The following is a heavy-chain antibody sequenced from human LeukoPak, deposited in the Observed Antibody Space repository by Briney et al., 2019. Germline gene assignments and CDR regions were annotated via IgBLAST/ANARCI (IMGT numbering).Heavy chain of an antibody. Sequence: ASVKVSCKASGYTFTGYYMHWVRQAPGQGLEWMGWISAYNGNTNYAQKLQGRVTMTTDTSTSTAYMELRSLRSDDTAVYYCHLMRGTGGTFDYWGQGTLATVSS. CDR2: ISAYNGNT. J-gene: IGHJ4*02. CDR1: GYTFTGYY. V-gene: IGHV1-18*04. D-gene: IGHD1-1*01. CDR3: HLMRGTGGTFDY.